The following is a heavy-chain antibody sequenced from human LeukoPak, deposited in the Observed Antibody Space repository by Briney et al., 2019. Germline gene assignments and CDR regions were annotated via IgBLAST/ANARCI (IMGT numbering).Heavy chain of an antibody. D-gene: IGHD5-12*01. Sequence: SETLSLTCTVSGGSISSYYWSWIRQPPGKGLEWIGYVYYNGSTNYNPSLKSRVTISVDTSKNQFSLKLSSVTAADTAVYYCARERNTRGYSGYDYWFDPWGQGTLVTVSS. J-gene: IGHJ5*02. CDR3: ARERNTRGYSGYDYWFDP. CDR2: VYYNGST. V-gene: IGHV4-59*12. CDR1: GGSISSYY.